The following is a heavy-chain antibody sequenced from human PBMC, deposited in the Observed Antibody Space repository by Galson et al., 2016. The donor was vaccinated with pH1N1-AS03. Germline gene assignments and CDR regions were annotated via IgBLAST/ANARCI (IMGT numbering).Heavy chain of an antibody. D-gene: IGHD5-18*01. CDR2: ISGADLST. J-gene: IGHJ4*02. CDR3: ANPRASGTTMVTRLDY. CDR1: GFTFSTYA. V-gene: IGHV3-23*01. Sequence: SLRLSCAASGFTFSTYAMSWVRQAPGKGLEWVSSISGADLSTYYADSVKGRFTVSRDNSKNTLYLKMNGLRDEDTAIYYCANPRASGTTMVTRLDYWGQGILVTVSS.